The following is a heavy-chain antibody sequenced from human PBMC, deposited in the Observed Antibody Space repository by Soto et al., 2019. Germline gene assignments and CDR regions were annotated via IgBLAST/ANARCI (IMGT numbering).Heavy chain of an antibody. CDR2: IYYSGST. CDR1: GGSVYSDIYY. D-gene: IGHD4-17*01. J-gene: IGHJ3*02. V-gene: IGHV4-61*01. CDR3: ARRYGYAFDI. Sequence: SETLSLTCTVSGGSVYSDIYYWNWIRQPPGKRLEWIGYIYYSGSTNYNPSLKSRVTISVDTSKNQFSLKLSSVTAADTAVYYCARRYGYAFDIWGQGTLVTVSS.